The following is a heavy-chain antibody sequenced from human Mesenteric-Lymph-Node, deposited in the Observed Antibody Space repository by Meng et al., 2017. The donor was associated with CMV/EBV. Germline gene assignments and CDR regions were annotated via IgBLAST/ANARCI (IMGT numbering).Heavy chain of an antibody. CDR1: GGSFSGSY. Sequence: CAVSGGSFSGSYWSWIRQPPGKGLEWIGEINHSGSTNYNPSLKSRVTISVDTSKNQFSLKLSSVTAADTAVYYCARGIAAARFFQHWGQGTLVTVSS. D-gene: IGHD6-13*01. V-gene: IGHV4-34*01. CDR2: INHSGST. CDR3: ARGIAAARFFQH. J-gene: IGHJ1*01.